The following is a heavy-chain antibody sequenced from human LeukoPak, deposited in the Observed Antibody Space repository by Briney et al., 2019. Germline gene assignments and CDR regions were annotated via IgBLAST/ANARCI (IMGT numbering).Heavy chain of an antibody. CDR1: GLTFNNYA. CDR3: ARAYRNSAWFDLNY. V-gene: IGHV3-30*04. J-gene: IGHJ4*02. CDR2: ISYDETTE. D-gene: IGHD3-10*01. Sequence: GGSLRLSCAASGLTFNNYAMHWVRQAPGKGLEWVAVISYDETTEYYVVSVKGRFTISRDNSKDTLYLQMNSLRAEDTAVYYCARAYRNSAWFDLNYWGQGTLVTVSS.